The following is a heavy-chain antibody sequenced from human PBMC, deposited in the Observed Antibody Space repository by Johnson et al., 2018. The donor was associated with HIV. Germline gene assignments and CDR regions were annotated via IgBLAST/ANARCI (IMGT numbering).Heavy chain of an antibody. CDR3: AKGWTTVTTRLDAFDI. CDR1: GFTFSRYS. J-gene: IGHJ3*02. Sequence: VQLVESGGGVVQPGRSLRLTCAASGFTFSRYSMHWARQAPGKGLEWVSGICWNSGSRDYADSVKGRFSISRDNAKNSLYLQMTSLRAEDTALYYCAKGWTTVTTRLDAFDIWGQGTMVTVSS. D-gene: IGHD4-11*01. V-gene: IGHV3-9*01. CDR2: ICWNSGSR.